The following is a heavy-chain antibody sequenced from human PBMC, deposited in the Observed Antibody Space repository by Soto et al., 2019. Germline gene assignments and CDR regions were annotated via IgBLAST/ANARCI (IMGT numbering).Heavy chain of an antibody. CDR1: GFTFSSYA. V-gene: IGHV3-23*01. J-gene: IGHJ3*02. D-gene: IGHD4-17*01. Sequence: VGSLSLSCAASGFTFSSYAMSWVRQAPGKGLEWVSAISGSGGSTYYADSVKGRFTISRDNSKNTLYLQVNSLRAEDTAVYYCAKDPGSMTTVTTDDIWGQGTMVTVSS. CDR2: ISGSGGST. CDR3: AKDPGSMTTVTTDDI.